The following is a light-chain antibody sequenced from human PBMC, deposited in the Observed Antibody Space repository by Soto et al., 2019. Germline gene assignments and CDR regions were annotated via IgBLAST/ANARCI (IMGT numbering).Light chain of an antibody. CDR2: EVN. CDR3: SLHTSINTRV. V-gene: IGLV2-14*01. J-gene: IGLJ1*01. Sequence: QFALTQPASVSGSPGQAITISCSGTNTDVGDFHSVSWYQQHAGKAPKLLMYEVNNRPSGVSNRFSGSKAANTASLTISGLQTEEAADYYCSLHTSINTRVFGTGTKVTVL. CDR1: NTDVGDFHS.